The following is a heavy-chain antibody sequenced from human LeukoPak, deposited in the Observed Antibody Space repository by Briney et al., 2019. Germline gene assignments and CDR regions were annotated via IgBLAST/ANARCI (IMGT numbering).Heavy chain of an antibody. J-gene: IGHJ4*02. V-gene: IGHV4-34*01. CDR1: GGSFSGYY. D-gene: IGHD7-27*01. CDR2: INHSGST. Sequence: SETLSLTCAVYGGSFSGYYWSWIRQPPGKGLEWIGEINHSGSTNYNPSLKSRVTISVDTSKNQFSLKLSSVTAADTAVYYCARESAYSNKLGIDYWGQGTLVTVSS. CDR3: ARESAYSNKLGIDY.